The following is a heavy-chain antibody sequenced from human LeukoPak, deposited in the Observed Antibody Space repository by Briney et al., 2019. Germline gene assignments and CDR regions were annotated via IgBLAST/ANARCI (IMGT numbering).Heavy chain of an antibody. CDR2: MSPNSGNT. CDR3: ARDVRNYYGSGSYGYYYGMDV. CDR1: GYAFTTYD. Sequence: ASVKVSCKASGYAFTTYDINWVRQATGQGLEWMGWMSPNSGNTAYAQKFQGRVTITRNTSISTSYMELSSLRSEDTAVYYCARDVRNYYGSGSYGYYYGMDVWGQGTTVTVSS. D-gene: IGHD3-10*01. J-gene: IGHJ6*02. V-gene: IGHV1-8*03.